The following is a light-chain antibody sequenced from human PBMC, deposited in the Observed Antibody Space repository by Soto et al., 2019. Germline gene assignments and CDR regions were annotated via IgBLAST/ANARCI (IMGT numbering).Light chain of an antibody. V-gene: IGLV1-40*01. J-gene: IGLJ1*01. CDR2: GNI. CDR1: SSNIGAGYD. Sequence: QSVLTQPPSVSGAPGQRVTISCTGSSSNIGAGYDVHWYQQFPGTAPKLLIYGNINRPSGVPDRFSGSKSGTSASLAITGLQAEDEADYYCQSYDSSPSYVFGTGTKVT. CDR3: QSYDSSPSYV.